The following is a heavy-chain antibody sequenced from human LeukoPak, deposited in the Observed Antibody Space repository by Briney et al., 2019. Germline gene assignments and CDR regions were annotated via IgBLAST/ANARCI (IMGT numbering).Heavy chain of an antibody. D-gene: IGHD5-18*01. CDR2: ISTHNGNT. CDR1: GYTFTSYG. V-gene: IGHV1-18*01. Sequence: ASVKVSCKASGYTFTSYGISWVRQAPGQGLEWMGWISTHNGNTNYAQKLQGRVTMTTDTSTSTAYMELRSLRSDDTAVYYCARDNFMVTPGDFDYWGQGTLVTVSS. J-gene: IGHJ4*02. CDR3: ARDNFMVTPGDFDY.